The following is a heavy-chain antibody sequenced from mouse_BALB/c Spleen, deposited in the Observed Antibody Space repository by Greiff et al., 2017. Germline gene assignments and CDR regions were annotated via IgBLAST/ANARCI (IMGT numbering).Heavy chain of an antibody. V-gene: IGHV1-14*01. Sequence: EVNLVESGPELVKPGASVKMSCKASGYTFTSYVMHWVKQKPGQGLEWIGYINPYNDGTKYNEKFKGKATLTSDKSSSTAYMELSSLTSEDSAVYYCARSTLFITTVVVDYWGQGTSVTVSS. CDR1: GYTFTSYV. D-gene: IGHD1-1*01. CDR3: ARSTLFITTVVVDY. CDR2: INPYNDGT. J-gene: IGHJ4*01.